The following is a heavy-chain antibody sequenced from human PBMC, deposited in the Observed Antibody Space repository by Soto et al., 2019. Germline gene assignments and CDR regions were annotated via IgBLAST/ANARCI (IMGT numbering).Heavy chain of an antibody. CDR1: GFSLSTSGVG. CDR2: IYWDDDK. V-gene: IGHV2-5*02. Sequence: QITLKESGPTLVKPTQTLTLTCTFSGFSLSTSGVGVGWIRQPPGKALEWLALIYWDDDKRYSPSLKSRLTITKDTSKNQVVLTMTNMDPVDTATYYCAHIKGFCISTSCYVGISEDFDYWGQGTLVTVSS. J-gene: IGHJ4*02. CDR3: AHIKGFCISTSCYVGISEDFDY. D-gene: IGHD2-2*01.